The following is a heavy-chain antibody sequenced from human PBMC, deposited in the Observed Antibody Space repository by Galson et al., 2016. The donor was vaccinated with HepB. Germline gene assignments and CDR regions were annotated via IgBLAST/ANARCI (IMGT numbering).Heavy chain of an antibody. D-gene: IGHD3-10*01. CDR2: VNPGGDNR. J-gene: IGHJ6*03. V-gene: IGHV1-46*01. CDR1: GESLTGNN. CDR3: AREVLLWVGESRIHYYMDV. Sequence: SVKVSCKGSGESLTGNNMHWLRQVPRQGPEWMGFVNPGGDNRTYAQKFKGRVTMTRDTPTSTVHMELSSLTSDDTAIYYCAREVLLWVGESRIHYYMDVWGGGTPVIVSS.